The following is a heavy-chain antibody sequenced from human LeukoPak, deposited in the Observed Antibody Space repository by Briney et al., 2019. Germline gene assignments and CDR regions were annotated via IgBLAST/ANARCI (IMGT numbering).Heavy chain of an antibody. Sequence: ASVKVSCKASGYTFTRYDINWVRQATGQGLEWMGWMNPNSGNTGYAQKFQGRVTMTRNTSISTAYMELSSLRSEDTAVYYCAREAYWSGYSTDYWGQGTLVTVSS. J-gene: IGHJ4*02. V-gene: IGHV1-8*01. D-gene: IGHD3-3*01. CDR3: AREAYWSGYSTDY. CDR1: GYTFTRYD. CDR2: MNPNSGNT.